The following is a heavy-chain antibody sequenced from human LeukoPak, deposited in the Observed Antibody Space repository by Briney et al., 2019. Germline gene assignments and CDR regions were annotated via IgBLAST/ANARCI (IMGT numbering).Heavy chain of an antibody. D-gene: IGHD6-19*01. V-gene: IGHV4-39*07. CDR2: IFCSGST. CDR1: GGSISTSNYY. Sequence: SETLSLTCTVSGGSISTSNYYWGWIRQPPGKGLEWIGNIFCSGSTYYSASPKSRVTISLDTSRNQSSLKLSSVTAADTAVYYCARGLAVAGTNYFDYWGQGTLVTVSS. CDR3: ARGLAVAGTNYFDY. J-gene: IGHJ4*02.